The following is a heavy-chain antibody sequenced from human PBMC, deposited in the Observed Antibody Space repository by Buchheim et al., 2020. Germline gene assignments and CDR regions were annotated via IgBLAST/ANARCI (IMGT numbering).Heavy chain of an antibody. CDR1: GFSASSLY. CDR3: VTSVVRAMRGEY. Sequence: VQLLQSGGGLVQPGGSLRLSCAASGFSASSLYVGWLRQAPGKGPEWVSLLSSGGDTYSADSVKGRFAISRDDSENTVILQMSSLTPEDTAIYYCVTSVVRAMRGEYWGQGTL. J-gene: IGHJ4*02. V-gene: IGHV3-66*02. D-gene: IGHD1-26*01. CDR2: LSSGGDT.